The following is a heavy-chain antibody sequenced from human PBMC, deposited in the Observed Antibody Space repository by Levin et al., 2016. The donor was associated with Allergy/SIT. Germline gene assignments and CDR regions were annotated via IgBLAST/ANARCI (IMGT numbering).Heavy chain of an antibody. Sequence: GESLKISCVVSGFTFGSHWMHWVRQAPGKGLVWVSRINSDGSRISYVDSVKGRFTISRDNAKSTLYLQMNSLRAEDTALYYCSGRRGYTYGPVYWGQGILVTVSS. D-gene: IGHD5-18*01. CDR2: INSDGSRI. V-gene: IGHV3-74*01. CDR3: SGRRGYTYGPVY. CDR1: GFTFGSHW. J-gene: IGHJ4*02.